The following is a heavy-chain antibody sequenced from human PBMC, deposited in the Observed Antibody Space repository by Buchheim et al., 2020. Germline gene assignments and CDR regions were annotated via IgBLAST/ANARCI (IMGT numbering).Heavy chain of an antibody. J-gene: IGHJ4*02. V-gene: IGHV4-61*02. CDR1: GGSISSGSYY. D-gene: IGHD1-26*01. Sequence: QVQLQESGPGLVKPSQILSLTCTVSGGSISSGSYYWSWIRQPAGKGLEWIGRIYTSGSTNYNPSLKSRVTISVDTSKNQFSLKLGSVTAADTAVYYCARGWAGWHLLVGRFDYWGQGPL. CDR2: IYTSGST. CDR3: ARGWAGWHLLVGRFDY.